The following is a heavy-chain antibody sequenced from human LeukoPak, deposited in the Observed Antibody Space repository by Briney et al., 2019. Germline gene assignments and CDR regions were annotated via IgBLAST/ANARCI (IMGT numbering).Heavy chain of an antibody. CDR1: GFTFSSYG. CDR3: AKYSEFGWLAYFDY. V-gene: IGHV3-23*01. D-gene: IGHD6-19*01. J-gene: IGHJ4*02. CDR2: ISGSGGSR. Sequence: PGRSLRLSCAASGFTFSSYGMHWVRQAPGKGLEWVSAISGSGGSRNYADSVKGRLTISRDNSKNTLYLQMNSLRAEDTAVYYCAKYSEFGWLAYFDYWGQGTLVTVSS.